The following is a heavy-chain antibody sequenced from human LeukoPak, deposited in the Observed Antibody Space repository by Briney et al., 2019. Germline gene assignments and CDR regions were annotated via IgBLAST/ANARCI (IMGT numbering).Heavy chain of an antibody. CDR1: GYTFTSYY. CDR2: INPNSGGT. J-gene: IGHJ6*02. CDR3: ASSDYDLWSGYYGSEGNGMDV. D-gene: IGHD3-3*01. V-gene: IGHV1-2*06. Sequence: GASVKVSCKASGYTFTSYYMHWVRQAPGQGLEWMGRINPNSGGTNYAQKFQGRVTMTRDTSITTAYMELSSLRSDDTAVYYCASSDYDLWSGYYGSEGNGMDVWGQGTTVTVS.